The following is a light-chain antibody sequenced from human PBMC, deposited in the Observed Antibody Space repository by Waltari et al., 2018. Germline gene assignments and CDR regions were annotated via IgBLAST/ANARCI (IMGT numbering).Light chain of an antibody. Sequence: DIQMTQPPSSLSASVGDRVTITCRASQNIVNYLNSHQQKPGKAPNLLIFGASNLLSGVPSRFSGSGSGTDFTLTISSLQPGDFATYYCQQSYSTPYTFGQGTKVEIK. CDR3: QQSYSTPYT. V-gene: IGKV1-39*01. J-gene: IGKJ2*01. CDR1: QNIVNY. CDR2: GAS.